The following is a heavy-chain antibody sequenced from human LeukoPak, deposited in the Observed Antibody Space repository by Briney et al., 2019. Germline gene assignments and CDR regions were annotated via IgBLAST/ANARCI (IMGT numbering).Heavy chain of an antibody. J-gene: IGHJ3*02. Sequence: AXXKVSCKASGYTFTGYYMHWVRQAPGQGLEWMGRINPNSGGTNYAQKLQGRVTMTRDTSISTAYMELSRLRSDDTAVYYCAREGGSASNPNHDAFDIWGQGTMVTVSS. CDR3: AREGGSASNPNHDAFDI. CDR2: INPNSGGT. V-gene: IGHV1-2*06. D-gene: IGHD3-16*01. CDR1: GYTFTGYY.